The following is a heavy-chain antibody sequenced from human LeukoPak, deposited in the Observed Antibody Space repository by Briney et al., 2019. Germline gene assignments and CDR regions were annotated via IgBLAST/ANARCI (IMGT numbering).Heavy chain of an antibody. V-gene: IGHV3-30-3*01. Sequence: GRSLRLSCAASGFTFSSYAMYWVRQAPGKGLGWVAVISYDGSNKYYADSVKGRFIISRDNSKNTLYLQMNSLRAEDTAVYYCATHYYDSSGYYSPDYWGQGTLVTVSS. CDR3: ATHYYDSSGYYSPDY. CDR1: GFTFSSYA. CDR2: ISYDGSNK. D-gene: IGHD3-22*01. J-gene: IGHJ4*02.